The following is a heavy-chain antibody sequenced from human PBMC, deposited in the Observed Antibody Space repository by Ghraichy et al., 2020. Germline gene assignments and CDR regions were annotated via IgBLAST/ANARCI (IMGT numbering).Heavy chain of an antibody. CDR3: ARDRSRGWSGYTDY. Sequence: SETLSLTCTVSGGSISSGSYYWSWIRQPAGKGLEWIGRIYTSGSTNYNPSLKSRVTISVDTSKNQFSLKLSSVTAADTAVYYCARDRSRGWSGYTDYWGQGTLVTVSS. J-gene: IGHJ4*02. V-gene: IGHV4-61*02. CDR2: IYTSGST. CDR1: GGSISSGSYY. D-gene: IGHD3-3*01.